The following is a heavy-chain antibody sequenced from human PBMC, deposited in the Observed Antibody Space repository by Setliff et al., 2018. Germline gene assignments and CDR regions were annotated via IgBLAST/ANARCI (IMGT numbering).Heavy chain of an antibody. V-gene: IGHV1-69*05. D-gene: IGHD5-12*01. Sequence: SVKVSCKASGGTFSSYGITWVRQAPGQGLEWMGGTIPMFGSANYAQKFQGRVTIITDEFTGTAYMELSSLRTEDTAVYYCAREGVDIRWSTDYRYYMDVWGKGTTVTVSS. J-gene: IGHJ6*03. CDR2: TIPMFGSA. CDR1: GGTFSSYG. CDR3: AREGVDIRWSTDYRYYMDV.